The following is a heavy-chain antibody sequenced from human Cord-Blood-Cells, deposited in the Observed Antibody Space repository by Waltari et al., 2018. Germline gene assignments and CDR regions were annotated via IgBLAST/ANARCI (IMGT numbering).Heavy chain of an antibody. D-gene: IGHD3-22*01. CDR3: ARGSSYYYDSSGYYYFDY. CDR1: GGSISSHY. J-gene: IGHJ4*02. Sequence: QVQLQESGPGLVKPSETLSLTCTVSGGSISSHYWSWIRQPPGKGLEWIGYIYYSGSTNSNPSLKSRVTISVDTVKNQFSLKLSSVTAADTAVYYCARGSSYYYDSSGYYYFDYWGQGTLVTVSS. V-gene: IGHV4-59*11. CDR2: IYYSGST.